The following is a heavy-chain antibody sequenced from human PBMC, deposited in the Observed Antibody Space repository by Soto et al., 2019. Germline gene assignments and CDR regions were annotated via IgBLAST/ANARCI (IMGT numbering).Heavy chain of an antibody. D-gene: IGHD5-18*01. CDR3: AKSRGGWIQLMGFDY. Sequence: GASVKVSCKASGGTFSSYTISWVRQSPGQGLEWMGRIIPILGIANYAQKFQGRVTITADKSTSTAYMELSSLRAEDTALYYCAKSRGGWIQLMGFDYWGQGTLVTVSS. J-gene: IGHJ4*02. CDR1: GGTFSSYT. CDR2: IIPILGIA. V-gene: IGHV1-69*02.